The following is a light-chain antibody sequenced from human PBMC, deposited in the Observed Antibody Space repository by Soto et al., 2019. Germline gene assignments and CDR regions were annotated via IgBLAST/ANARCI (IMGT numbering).Light chain of an antibody. Sequence: DIVMTQSPDSLAVSLCERATINCKSSQSIFYSSNNKNYLAWYQQKPGQPPKLLIYWASTRESGVPDRFSGSGSGTDFTLTISSLQAEDVAVYHCQQYYSSPTWTFGQGTKVDIK. CDR1: QSIFYSSNNKNY. J-gene: IGKJ1*01. V-gene: IGKV4-1*01. CDR3: QQYYSSPTWT. CDR2: WAS.